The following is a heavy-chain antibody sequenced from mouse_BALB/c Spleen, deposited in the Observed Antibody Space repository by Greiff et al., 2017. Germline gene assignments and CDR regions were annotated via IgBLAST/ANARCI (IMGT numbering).Heavy chain of an antibody. CDR2: ISDAGSYT. J-gene: IGHJ1*01. Sequence: EVKLVESGGGLVKPGGSLKLSCAASGFTFSDYYMYWVPQTPEKRLEWVATISDAGSYTYYPDSVKGRFTISRDNAKNNLYLQMSSLKSEDTAMYYCARDHYYRYDGDWYFDVWGAGTTVTVSS. CDR3: ARDHYYRYDGDWYFDV. V-gene: IGHV5-4*02. CDR1: GFTFSDYY. D-gene: IGHD2-14*01.